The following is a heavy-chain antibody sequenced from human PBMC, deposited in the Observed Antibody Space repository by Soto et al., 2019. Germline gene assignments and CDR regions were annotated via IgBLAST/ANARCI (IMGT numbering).Heavy chain of an antibody. D-gene: IGHD3-16*01. Sequence: SETLSLTCTVSGGSISSYYWSWIRQPPGKGLEWIGYIYYSGSTNYNPSLKSRVTISVDTSKNQFSLKLSSVTAADTAVYYCARGDAVQGAFDIWGQGTMVTVSS. CDR2: IYYSGST. CDR1: GGSISSYY. J-gene: IGHJ3*02. CDR3: ARGDAVQGAFDI. V-gene: IGHV4-59*01.